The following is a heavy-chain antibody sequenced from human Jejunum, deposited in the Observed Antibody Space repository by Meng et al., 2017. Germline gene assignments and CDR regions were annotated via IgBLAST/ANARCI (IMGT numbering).Heavy chain of an antibody. D-gene: IGHD2-2*02. CDR2: SRNKANSYRT. Sequence: GESLKISCVVSGFTFSDHYMDWFRQAPGKGLEWLGRSRNKANSYRTEYAPSVKGRFTISRDDSERSLYLPMDSLTTEDTAAYFCARDISGYIRSDSSAFDIWGQGTMVTVSS. CDR1: GFTFSDHY. V-gene: IGHV3-72*01. CDR3: ARDISGYIRSDSSAFDI. J-gene: IGHJ3*02.